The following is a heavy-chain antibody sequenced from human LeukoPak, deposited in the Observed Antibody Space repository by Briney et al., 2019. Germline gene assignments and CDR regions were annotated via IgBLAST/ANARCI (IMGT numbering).Heavy chain of an antibody. CDR2: IYYSGST. V-gene: IGHV4-59*01. CDR3: AXAPPXINYYYXSSXXXXXXXX. CDR1: GGSISSYY. D-gene: IGHD3-22*01. J-gene: IGHJ4*02. Sequence: SETLSLTCTVSGGSISSYYWSWIRQPPGKGLEWIGYIYYSGSTNYNPSLKSRVTISVDTSKNQFSLKLSSVTAADTAVYYCAXAPPXINYYYXSSXXXXXXXXXGQG.